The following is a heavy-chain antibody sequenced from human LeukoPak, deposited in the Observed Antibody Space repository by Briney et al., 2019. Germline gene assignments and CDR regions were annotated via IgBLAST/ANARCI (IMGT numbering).Heavy chain of an antibody. J-gene: IGHJ4*02. D-gene: IGHD5-18*01. CDR1: EYNFGTYW. CDR3: ARPPRVDIAMVASDY. Sequence: GESLKISCKASEYNFGTYWIGWVRQMPGKGLEWMGIIYPGDSDVRYSPSFQGQVTISADKSISTAYLQWSSLKASDSAMYYCARPPRVDIAMVASDYWGQGTLVTVSS. CDR2: IYPGDSDV. V-gene: IGHV5-51*01.